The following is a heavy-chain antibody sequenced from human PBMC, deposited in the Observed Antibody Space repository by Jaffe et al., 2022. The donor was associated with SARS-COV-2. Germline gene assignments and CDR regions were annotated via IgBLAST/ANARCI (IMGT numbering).Heavy chain of an antibody. CDR1: GFTFDDYA. CDR3: AKDMWELRGAFDY. CDR2: ISWNSGSI. J-gene: IGHJ4*02. V-gene: IGHV3-9*01. Sequence: EVQLVESGGGLVQPGRSLRLSCAASGFTFDDYAMHWVRQAPGKGLEWVSGISWNSGSIGYADSVKGRFTISRDNAKNSLYLQMNSLRAEDTALYYCAKDMWELRGAFDYWGQGTLVTVSS. D-gene: IGHD1-26*01.